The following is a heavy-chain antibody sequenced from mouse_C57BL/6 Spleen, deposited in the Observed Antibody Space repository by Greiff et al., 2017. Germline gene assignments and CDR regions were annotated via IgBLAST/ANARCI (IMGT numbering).Heavy chain of an antibody. D-gene: IGHD2-3*01. CDR2: IYPSDSET. CDR1: GYTFTSYW. J-gene: IGHJ2*01. V-gene: IGHV1-61*01. Sequence: QVHVKQPGAELVRPGSSVKLSCKASGYTFTSYWMDWVKQRPGQGLEWIGNIYPSDSETHYNQKFKDKATLTVDKSSSTAYMQLSSLTSEDSAVYYCARSDDGYFDYWGQGTTLTVSS. CDR3: ARSDDGYFDY.